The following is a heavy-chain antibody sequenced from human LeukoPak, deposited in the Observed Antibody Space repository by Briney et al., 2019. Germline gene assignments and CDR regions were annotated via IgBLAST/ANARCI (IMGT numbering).Heavy chain of an antibody. CDR1: GYTFTSYD. CDR2: MNPNSGNT. V-gene: IGHV1-8*01. Sequence: GASVKVSCKASGYTFTSYDINWVRQATGQGLEWMGWMNPNSGNTGYAQEFQGRVTMTRNTSISTAYMEPSSLRSEDTAVYYCARGRDGLTLYYFDYWGQGTLVTVSS. J-gene: IGHJ4*02. CDR3: ARGRDGLTLYYFDY. D-gene: IGHD5-24*01.